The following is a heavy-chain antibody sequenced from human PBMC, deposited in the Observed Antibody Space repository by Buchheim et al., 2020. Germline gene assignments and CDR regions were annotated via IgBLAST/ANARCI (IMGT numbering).Heavy chain of an antibody. V-gene: IGHV3-30*18. CDR2: LSYAGNNK. CDR1: GFSFNSYG. CDR3: AKDLVYYGSGNSYYFDY. Sequence: QVQLVESGGGVVQPGRSLRLSCAASGFSFNSYGMHWVRQAPGKGLEWVAALSYAGNNKYYADSVKGRFTISRDNSKTTLYLQMNSLRADDTAVYYCAKDLVYYGSGNSYYFDYWGQGTL. D-gene: IGHD3-10*01. J-gene: IGHJ4*02.